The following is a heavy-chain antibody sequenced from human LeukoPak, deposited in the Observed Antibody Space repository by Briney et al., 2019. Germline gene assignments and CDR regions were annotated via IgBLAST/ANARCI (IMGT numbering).Heavy chain of an antibody. D-gene: IGHD2-15*01. CDR2: IKQDGSDK. CDR1: GFTFSSYW. CDR3: AKSGLNRFDY. Sequence: GGSLRLSCAASGFTFSSYWMTWVRQAPGKGLEWVANIKQDGSDKYYMDSVRGRFTISRDNAKNTLYLQMNSLRAEDTAVYYCAKSGLNRFDYWGQGTLVTVSS. V-gene: IGHV3-7*03. J-gene: IGHJ4*02.